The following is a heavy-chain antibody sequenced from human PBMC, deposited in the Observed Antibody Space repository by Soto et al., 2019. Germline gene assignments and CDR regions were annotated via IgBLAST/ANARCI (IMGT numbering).Heavy chain of an antibody. V-gene: IGHV4-34*01. Sequence: QVQLQQWGAGLLKPSETLSLTCAVYGGSFSGYYWTWIRQPPGTVLEWIGEINHSGSTNYNPSLKSRVTISVDTSKNQCSLKLSSVTAADTAVYYWARDKITGLFNYLVQGTLVTVSS. D-gene: IGHD2-8*02. J-gene: IGHJ4*02. CDR2: INHSGST. CDR3: ARDKITGLFNY. CDR1: GGSFSGYY.